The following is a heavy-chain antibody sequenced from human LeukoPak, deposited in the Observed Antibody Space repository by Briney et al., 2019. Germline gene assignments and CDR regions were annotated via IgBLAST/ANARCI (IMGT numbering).Heavy chain of an antibody. J-gene: IGHJ4*02. D-gene: IGHD3-22*01. V-gene: IGHV3-30*18. CDR2: VSYDGSNI. CDR1: GFIFSTYD. CDR3: AKDPMYYYDSSGHSDY. Sequence: GSLRLSCAASGFIFSTYDMHWVRQAPGKGLEWVAVVSYDGSNIYHAASVQGRFTISRDNSKNTLYLQMNSLRAEDTAVYYCAKDPMYYYDSSGHSDYWGQGTLVTVSS.